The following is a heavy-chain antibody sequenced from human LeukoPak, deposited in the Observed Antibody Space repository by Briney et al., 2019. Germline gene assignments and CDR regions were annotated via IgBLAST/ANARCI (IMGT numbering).Heavy chain of an antibody. CDR1: GGSISSYY. V-gene: IGHV4-59*01. D-gene: IGHD6-13*01. J-gene: IGHJ5*02. CDR3: ARVQYSSSWYWWFDP. CDR2: IYYSGST. Sequence: SETLSLTCTVSGGSISSYYWSWIRQPPGKGLEWIGYIYYSGSTNYDPSLKSRVTISVDTSKNQFSLKLSSVTAADTAVYYCARVQYSSSWYWWFDPWGQGTLVTVSS.